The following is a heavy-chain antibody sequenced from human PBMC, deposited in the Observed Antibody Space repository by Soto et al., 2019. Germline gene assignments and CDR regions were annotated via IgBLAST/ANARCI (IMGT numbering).Heavy chain of an antibody. J-gene: IGHJ4*02. CDR3: ARDRGVVTSGSAYYFDY. V-gene: IGHV1-18*01. D-gene: IGHD2-2*01. CDR2: ISGYNGNT. Sequence: QVQLVQSGPEVKKPGASVKVSCKATGYTFRSYGVTWVRQAPGQGLEWMGWISGYNGNTEYAQKLKGRVPMTTDTSTSTVYMELRSLGSADTAVSYCARDRGVVTSGSAYYFDYLGQGTLVTVSS. CDR1: GYTFRSYG.